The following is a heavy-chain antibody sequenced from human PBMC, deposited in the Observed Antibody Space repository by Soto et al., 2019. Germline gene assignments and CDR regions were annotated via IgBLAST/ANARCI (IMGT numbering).Heavy chain of an antibody. V-gene: IGHV1-18*01. Sequence: ASVKVSCKASGYTFTSYGISWVRQAPGQGLEGMGWISAYNGKTNYAQNLQGRVTMTTDTSTSTAYMELGSLRSDDTAVYYCARDRDSSGYYYYGMDVWGQGTTVTVSS. CDR1: GYTFTSYG. D-gene: IGHD3-22*01. J-gene: IGHJ6*02. CDR2: ISAYNGKT. CDR3: ARDRDSSGYYYYGMDV.